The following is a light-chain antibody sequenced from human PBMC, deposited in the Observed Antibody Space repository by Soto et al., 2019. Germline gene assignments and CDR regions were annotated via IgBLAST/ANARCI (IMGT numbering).Light chain of an antibody. CDR1: SSNIGSNT. J-gene: IGLJ2*01. CDR2: SNN. Sequence: QSVLTQPPSASGTHGQRVTISCSGSSSNIGSNTVNWYQQLPGTAPKLLIYSNNQRPSGVPDRFSGSKSGTSASLAISGLQSEDEADCYCAAWDDSLNGVVFGGGTKLTVL. CDR3: AAWDDSLNGVV. V-gene: IGLV1-44*01.